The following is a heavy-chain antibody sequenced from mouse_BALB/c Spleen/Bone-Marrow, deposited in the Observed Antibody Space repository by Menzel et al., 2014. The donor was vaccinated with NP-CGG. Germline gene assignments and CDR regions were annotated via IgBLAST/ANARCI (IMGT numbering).Heavy chain of an antibody. CDR3: ARPRMITTSFDV. CDR2: INSGGTYI. Sequence: EVHLVEFGGGLVKPGGSLKLSCAASGFTFSTYAMSWVRQTPEKRLEWVATINSGGTYIYYADSVKGRFTISRDNAKNTLYLQMSSLRSEDTAMFYCARPRMITTSFDVWGAGTTVTVSS. J-gene: IGHJ1*01. V-gene: IGHV5-9-3*01. D-gene: IGHD2-4*01. CDR1: GFTFSTYA.